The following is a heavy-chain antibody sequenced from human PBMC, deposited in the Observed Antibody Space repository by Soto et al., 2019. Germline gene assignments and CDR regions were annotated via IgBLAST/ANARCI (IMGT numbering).Heavy chain of an antibody. CDR3: AKRSVDIVVVTASYY. D-gene: IGHD2-21*02. CDR1: GFTFSSYG. CDR2: ISYDGSKK. Sequence: QVQLVESGGGVVQPGRSLRLSCAVSGFTFSSYGMQWVRQAPGKGLEWVAVISYDGSKKYYVDSVKCRFTISRDNSKNTLYMIMISLMVVNLAVFYCAKRSVDIVVVTASYYWGQGTLVSVPS. J-gene: IGHJ4*02. V-gene: IGHV3-30*18.